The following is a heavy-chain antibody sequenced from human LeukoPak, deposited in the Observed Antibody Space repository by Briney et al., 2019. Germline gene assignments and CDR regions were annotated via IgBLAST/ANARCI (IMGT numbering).Heavy chain of an antibody. D-gene: IGHD3-9*01. Sequence: GGSLRLSCAAFGFTFSSYWMHWVRQAPGKGLVWVSRIESDGTSTNYADSVKGRFIISRDNAKNTLYLQMNSLRAEDTAIYYCAGGDTRYKKLPYWGQGTLVTVSS. J-gene: IGHJ1*01. CDR1: GFTFSSYW. V-gene: IGHV3-74*01. CDR2: IESDGTST. CDR3: AGGDTRYKKLPY.